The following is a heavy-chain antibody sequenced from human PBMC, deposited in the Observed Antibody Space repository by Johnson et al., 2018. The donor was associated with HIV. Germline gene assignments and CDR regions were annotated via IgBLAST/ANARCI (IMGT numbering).Heavy chain of an antibody. CDR1: GFTFSNYG. CDR2: TWFDGSKK. V-gene: IGHV3-33*03. CDR3: ARVAVSTAAGGVPLDI. D-gene: IGHD2-2*01. J-gene: IGHJ3*02. Sequence: VQLVESGGGVVQPGRSLRLSCAASGFTFSNYGIHWVRQAPGKGLEWVASTWFDGSKKYYSDSVRGRFIISRDNSKNTLYLKMNSLRAEDTALYFCARVAVSTAAGGVPLDIWGPGTMVTVSA.